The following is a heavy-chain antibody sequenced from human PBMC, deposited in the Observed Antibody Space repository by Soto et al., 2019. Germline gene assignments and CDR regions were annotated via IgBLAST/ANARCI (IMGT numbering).Heavy chain of an antibody. CDR3: ARDRVTRGNSYYYGMDV. CDR1: GGAFNKFA. Sequence: QVQLVQSGAEVKKPGSSVKVSCKASGGAFNKFAITWVRQAPGQGLEWMGAIIPFFSTPNYAQRLQGRVTITADESPSTSYMELSSLRSEDTAIYYCARDRVTRGNSYYYGMDVWGQGTTVTVSS. D-gene: IGHD3-10*01. CDR2: IIPFFSTP. V-gene: IGHV1-69*12. J-gene: IGHJ6*02.